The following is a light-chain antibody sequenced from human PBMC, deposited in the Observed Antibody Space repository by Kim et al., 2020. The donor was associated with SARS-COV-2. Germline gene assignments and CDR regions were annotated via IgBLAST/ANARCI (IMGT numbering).Light chain of an antibody. CDR3: QHFNNYGLT. CDR2: DAS. V-gene: IGKV1D-13*01. Sequence: SASVGDRVTITCRASQDINSDLAWYQQKPGKAPNLLIYDASSLKSGVPSRFSGSGSGTGFTLTISSLQPEDFATYYCQHFNNYGLTFGGGTKVEI. CDR1: QDINSD. J-gene: IGKJ4*01.